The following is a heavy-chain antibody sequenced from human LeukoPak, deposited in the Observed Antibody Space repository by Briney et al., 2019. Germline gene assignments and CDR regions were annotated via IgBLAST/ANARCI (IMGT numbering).Heavy chain of an antibody. J-gene: IGHJ6*03. V-gene: IGHV4-4*07. Sequence: SETLSLTCTVSGGSISSYYWSWIRQPAGKGLEWIGRIYTSGSTNYNPSLKSRVTISVDTSKNQFSLKLSSVTAADTAVYYCAREERQQLVRGYYYYYYMDVWGKGTTVTISS. CDR2: IYTSGST. CDR3: AREERQQLVRGYYYYYYMDV. D-gene: IGHD6-13*01. CDR1: GGSISSYY.